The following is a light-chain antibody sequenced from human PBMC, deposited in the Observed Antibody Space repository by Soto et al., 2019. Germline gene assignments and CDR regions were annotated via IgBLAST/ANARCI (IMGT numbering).Light chain of an antibody. J-gene: IGKJ2*01. CDR3: QQYTNWPL. CDR1: QSVSSN. CDR2: DAS. Sequence: EIVMTQSTATLSVSPGERATLSCRASQSVSSNLAWYQQKPGQAPRLLIYDASTRATGIPARFSGSGSGTEFTLTISRLQSEYFAVYYCQQYTNWPLFGQGTKLEIQ. V-gene: IGKV3-15*01.